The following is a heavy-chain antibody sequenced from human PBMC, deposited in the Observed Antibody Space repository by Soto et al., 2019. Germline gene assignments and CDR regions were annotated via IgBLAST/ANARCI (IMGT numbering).Heavy chain of an antibody. CDR1: GFSLSTTGVG. CDR2: IYWDDDK. J-gene: IGHJ5*02. D-gene: IGHD3-16*01. V-gene: IGHV2-5*02. CDR3: AQRPLDYVLWRKQAHYFDP. Sequence: HITLKESGPTLVRPTQTLTLTCTFSGFSLSTTGVGVGWIRQPPGKALEWLALIYWDDDKRYSPSLKSRLTITKDTYKTSVILTMTTMDPVDKATYYCAQRPLDYVLWRKQAHYFDPWGQGPLVTVSS.